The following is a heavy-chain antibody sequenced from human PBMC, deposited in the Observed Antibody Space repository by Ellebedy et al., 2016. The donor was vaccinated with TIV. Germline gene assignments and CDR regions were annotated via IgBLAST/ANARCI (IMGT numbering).Heavy chain of an antibody. Sequence: SVKVSCXASGGTFSSYAISWVRQAPGQGLEWMGGIIPIFGTANYAQKFQGRVTITADESTSTAYMELSSLRSEDTAVYYCARSYYYDSSGYRMDYYYYGMDVWGQGTTVTVSS. CDR1: GGTFSSYA. CDR2: IIPIFGTA. V-gene: IGHV1-69*13. J-gene: IGHJ6*02. D-gene: IGHD3-22*01. CDR3: ARSYYYDSSGYRMDYYYYGMDV.